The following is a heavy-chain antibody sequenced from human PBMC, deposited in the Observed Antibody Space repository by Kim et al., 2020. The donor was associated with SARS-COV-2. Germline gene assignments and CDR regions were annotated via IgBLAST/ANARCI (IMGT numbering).Heavy chain of an antibody. CDR1: GFSLRTSGMC. D-gene: IGHD4-17*01. V-gene: IGHV2-70*01. Sequence: SGPTLVHPTQTLTLTCTFSGFSLRTSGMCVSWIRQPPGKALEWLALIDWDDDKYYSTSLKTRLTISKDTSKNQVVLTMTNMDPVDTATYYCARIPVDYGGSYGRDVWGQGTTVTVSS. J-gene: IGHJ6*02. CDR3: ARIPVDYGGSYGRDV. CDR2: IDWDDDK.